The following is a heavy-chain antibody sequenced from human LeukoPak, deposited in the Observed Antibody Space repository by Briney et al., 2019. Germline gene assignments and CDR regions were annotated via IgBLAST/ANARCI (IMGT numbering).Heavy chain of an antibody. V-gene: IGHV3-13*01. J-gene: IGHJ6*03. CDR1: GFTFRSYD. CDR3: ARGHRNTMVRGVIRYYYMDV. Sequence: GGSLRLSCAASGFTFRSYDMHWVRQATGKGLEWVSGIGTAGEIYYPGSVKGRFTISRENAKNSLYLQVNSLRAGDTAVYYCARGHRNTMVRGVIRYYYMDVWGKGTTVTISS. CDR2: IGTAGEI. D-gene: IGHD3-10*01.